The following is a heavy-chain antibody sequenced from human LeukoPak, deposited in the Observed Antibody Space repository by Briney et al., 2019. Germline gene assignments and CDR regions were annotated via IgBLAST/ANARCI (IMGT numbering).Heavy chain of an antibody. CDR1: GFTYSVAG. Sequence: GGSLRLSCVASGFTYSVAGMLWVRQAPGKGPEWVSAIIGNGASSYYADSVKGRFTISRDNSKSTLYLQMNSLRVEDTGIYCAKRVRSVSTCYPLDSWGQGTRVTVSS. J-gene: IGHJ4*02. CDR2: IIGNGASS. D-gene: IGHD2-2*01. V-gene: IGHV3-23*01. CDR3: AKRVRSVSTCYPLDS.